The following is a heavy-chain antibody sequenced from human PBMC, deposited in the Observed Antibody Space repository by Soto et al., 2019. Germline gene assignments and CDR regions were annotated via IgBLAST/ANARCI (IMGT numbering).Heavy chain of an antibody. D-gene: IGHD2-15*01. CDR2: IKEDGSES. J-gene: IGHJ3*01. Sequence: EMQVVESGGGLVQPGGSLRLSCAASGFTLISYWMAWARQAPGKGLEWVGKIKEDGSESYFLGSVKGRFTISRDNARNLLHLQMNSLRDEDTAMYYCVRDGGRDGTNRFWGRGTMVTVSS. CDR1: GFTLISYW. CDR3: VRDGGRDGTNRF. V-gene: IGHV3-7*04.